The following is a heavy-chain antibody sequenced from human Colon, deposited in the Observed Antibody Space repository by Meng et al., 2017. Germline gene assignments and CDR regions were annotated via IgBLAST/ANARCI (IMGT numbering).Heavy chain of an antibody. CDR1: GGSVSSGSYY. CDR2: IYYSGST. J-gene: IGHJ4*02. D-gene: IGHD5-12*01. CDR3: ARDIRYNGYGCYFDY. V-gene: IGHV4-61*01. Sequence: GSLRLSCTVSGGSVSSGSYYWSWIRPPPGKELEWIGYIYYSGSTNYNPSLKSRVTISVDTSKNQFSLKLSSVTAADTAVYYCARDIRYNGYGCYFDYWGQGTLVTVSS.